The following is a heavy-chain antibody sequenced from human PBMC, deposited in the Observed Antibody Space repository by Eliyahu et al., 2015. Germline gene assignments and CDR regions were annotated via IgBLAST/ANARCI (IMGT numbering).Heavy chain of an antibody. CDR2: ITPFNGNT. CDR1: GYTFTXRX. J-gene: IGHJ5*02. V-gene: IGHV1-45*02. D-gene: IGHD1-7*01. CDR3: AGGGAAGTTSSPGWFDP. Sequence: QMQLVQSGAEVKKTGSSVKVSCKASGYTFTXRXLHWVRQAPGQALEWMGWITPFNGNTNYAQKFQDRVTITRDRSMSTAYMELSSLRSEDTAMYYCAGGGAAGTTSSPGWFDPWGQGTLVTVSS.